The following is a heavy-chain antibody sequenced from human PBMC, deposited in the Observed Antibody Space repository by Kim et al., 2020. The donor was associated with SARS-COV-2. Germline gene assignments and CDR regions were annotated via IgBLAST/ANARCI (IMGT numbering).Heavy chain of an antibody. CDR3: ARDRVKLLWFGELPGY. Sequence: GGSLRLSCAASGFTFSSYAMHWVRQAPGKGLEWVAVISYDGSNKYYADSVKGRFTISRDNSKNTLYLQMNSLRAEDTAVYYCARDRVKLLWFGELPGYWGQGTLVTVSS. D-gene: IGHD3-10*01. CDR2: ISYDGSNK. CDR1: GFTFSSYA. J-gene: IGHJ4*02. V-gene: IGHV3-30-3*01.